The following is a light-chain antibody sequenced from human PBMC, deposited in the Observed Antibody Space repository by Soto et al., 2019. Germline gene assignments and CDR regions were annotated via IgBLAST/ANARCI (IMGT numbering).Light chain of an antibody. CDR2: DAS. J-gene: IGKJ2*01. V-gene: IGKV1-5*01. CDR3: QQYDSSSTT. CDR1: QNISVW. Sequence: DIQMTQSPSTLSASVGDGVTITCRSSQNISVWLAWYQQRPGKAPKFLIYDASSLETGVPSRFSGSGSGTEFTLTIRSLQPDDCATYYCQQYDSSSTTFGQGTTLEIK.